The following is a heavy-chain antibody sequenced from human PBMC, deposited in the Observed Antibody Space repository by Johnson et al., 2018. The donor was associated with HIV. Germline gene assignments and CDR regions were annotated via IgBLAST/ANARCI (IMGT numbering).Heavy chain of an antibody. CDR1: DFTVGSIY. CDR2: IYSGGSS. Sequence: VQLVESGGGLVQPGGSLRLSCAASDFTVGSIYMSWVRQAPGKGLEWVSLIYSGGSSYYADSVKGRFTIYRDNFKNTLYLQMNSLRPEDTAVYYCARDGRDLVTRGGFDVWGPGTVVTVSS. D-gene: IGHD5-18*01. J-gene: IGHJ3*01. CDR3: ARDGRDLVTRGGFDV. V-gene: IGHV3-66*02.